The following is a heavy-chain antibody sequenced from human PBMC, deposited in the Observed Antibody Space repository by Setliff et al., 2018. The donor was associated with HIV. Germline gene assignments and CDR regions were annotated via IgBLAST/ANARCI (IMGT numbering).Heavy chain of an antibody. Sequence: GGSLRLSCAATGFTFSNAWMTWVRQAPGKGLEWVARIRNKKNGGTTYYAAPVEGRFTISRDDSKNSLFLQMNSLRVDDTALYYCASLAGWGQGTLVTVSS. CDR1: GFTFSNAW. V-gene: IGHV3-15*01. CDR3: ASLAG. CDR2: IRNKKNGGTT. J-gene: IGHJ4*02.